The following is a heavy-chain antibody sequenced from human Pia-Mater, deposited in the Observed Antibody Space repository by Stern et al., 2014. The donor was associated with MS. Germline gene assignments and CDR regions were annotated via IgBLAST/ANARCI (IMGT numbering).Heavy chain of an antibody. Sequence: QVQLQESGPGLVKPSETLSLTCTVSGGSVSSSTYYWGWIRQPPGKNLEWIGSIYYTGRTYYNPSLTSRLTISIDASKNHFSLKLPSVTAADTAVYYCARQGSFDFWSGWGQGTLVTVSS. CDR2: IYYTGRT. D-gene: IGHD3-3*01. CDR1: GGSVSSSTYY. J-gene: IGHJ4*02. CDR3: ARQGSFDFWSG. V-gene: IGHV4-39*01.